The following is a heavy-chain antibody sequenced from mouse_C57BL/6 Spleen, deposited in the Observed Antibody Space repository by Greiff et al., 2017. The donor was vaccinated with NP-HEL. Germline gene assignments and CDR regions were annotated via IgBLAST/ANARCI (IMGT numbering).Heavy chain of an antibody. Sequence: QVQLQQPGAELVMPGASVKLSCKASGYTFTSYWMHWVKQRPGQGLEWIGEIDPSDSYTNYNQKFKGKSTLTVDKSSSTAYMQLSSLTSEDSAVYYCARKELVFDYWGQGTTLTVSS. J-gene: IGHJ2*01. CDR3: ARKELVFDY. D-gene: IGHD4-1*01. CDR2: IDPSDSYT. V-gene: IGHV1-69*01. CDR1: GYTFTSYW.